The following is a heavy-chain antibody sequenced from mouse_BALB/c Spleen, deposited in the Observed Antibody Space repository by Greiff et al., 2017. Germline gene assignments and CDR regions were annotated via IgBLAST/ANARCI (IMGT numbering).Heavy chain of an antibody. V-gene: IGHV2-9*02. Sequence: QVQLKQSGPGLVAPSQSLSITCTVSGFSLTSYGVHWVRQPPGKGLEWLGVIWAGGSTNYNSALMSRLSISKDNSKSQVFLKMNSLQTDDTAMYYCARDTVSITTAKQNYYAMDYWGQGTSVTVSS. CDR1: GFSLTSYG. CDR2: IWAGGST. CDR3: ARDTVSITTAKQNYYAMDY. J-gene: IGHJ4*01. D-gene: IGHD1-2*01.